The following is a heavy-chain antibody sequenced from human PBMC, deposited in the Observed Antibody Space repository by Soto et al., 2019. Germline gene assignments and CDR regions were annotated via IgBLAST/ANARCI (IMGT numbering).Heavy chain of an antibody. J-gene: IGHJ2*01. CDR1: GYTFTNYA. Sequence: ASVKVSCKASGYTFTNYAMHWVRQAPGQRHEWMGWINAGNGNTKYSQKFQGRVTITRDTSASTAYMELSSLRSEDTAVYYCARGGSLYWYFDLWGRGTLVTVSS. CDR3: ARGGSLYWYFDL. V-gene: IGHV1-3*01. CDR2: INAGNGNT. D-gene: IGHD1-26*01.